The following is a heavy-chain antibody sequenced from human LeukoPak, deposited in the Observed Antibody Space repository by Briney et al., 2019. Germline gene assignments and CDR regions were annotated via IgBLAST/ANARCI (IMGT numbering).Heavy chain of an antibody. CDR3: ARDVLYCSGGSCYSDPNGDY. CDR1: GFTFSSCA. CDR2: ISGSGGST. V-gene: IGHV3-23*01. J-gene: IGHJ4*02. D-gene: IGHD2-15*01. Sequence: GGSLRLSCATSGFTFSSCAMTWVRQAPGKGLEWVSAISGSGGSTYYADSVRGRFTISRDNSKNTLYLQMNSLRAEDTAVYYCARDVLYCSGGSCYSDPNGDYWGQGTLVTVSS.